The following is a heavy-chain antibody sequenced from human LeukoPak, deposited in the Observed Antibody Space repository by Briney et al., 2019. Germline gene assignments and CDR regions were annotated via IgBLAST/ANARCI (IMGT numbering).Heavy chain of an antibody. CDR3: ARGIGSFGREDY. V-gene: IGHV1-18*01. CDR2: ISAYNGNT. CDR1: GYTFTSYG. Sequence: ASVKVSFKASGYTFTSYGISWVRQAPGQGIEWMGWISAYNGNTNYAQKLQGRVTMTTDTSTSTAYMELRSLRSEDTAVYYCARGIGSFGREDYWGQGTLVTVSS. D-gene: IGHD3-10*01. J-gene: IGHJ4*02.